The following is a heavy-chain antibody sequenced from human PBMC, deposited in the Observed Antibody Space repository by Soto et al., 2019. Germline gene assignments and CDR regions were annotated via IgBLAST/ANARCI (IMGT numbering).Heavy chain of an antibody. CDR2: IYSGGST. J-gene: IGHJ3*02. D-gene: IGHD3-22*01. Sequence: GGSLRLSCAASGFTVSSNYMGWVRQAPGKGLEWVSVIYSGGSTYYADSVKGRFTISRDNSKHTVYLQMNSLRAEDTAVYYCARAYYYDSSGYPNAFEMWGQGTMVTVSS. CDR1: GFTVSSNY. CDR3: ARAYYYDSSGYPNAFEM. V-gene: IGHV3-53*01.